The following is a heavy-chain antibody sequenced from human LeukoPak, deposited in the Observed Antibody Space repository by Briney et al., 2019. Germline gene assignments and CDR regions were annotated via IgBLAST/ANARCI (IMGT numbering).Heavy chain of an antibody. CDR2: IYYSGST. J-gene: IGHJ4*02. D-gene: IGHD3-3*01. CDR1: AGSVSSDHYY. Sequence: PSETLSLTRTVSAGSVSSDHYYWSWIRQPPGKGLEWIGYIYYSGSTNYNPSLKSRVTISADTSKNQFSLKLSSVTAADTAVYYCARDLEGGFDYWGQGTLVTVSS. V-gene: IGHV4-61*01. CDR3: ARDLEGGFDY.